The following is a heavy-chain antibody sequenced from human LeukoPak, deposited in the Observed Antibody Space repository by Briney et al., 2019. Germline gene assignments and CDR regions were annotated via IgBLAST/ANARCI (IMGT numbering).Heavy chain of an antibody. Sequence: SETLSLTCTVSGCSISSYYLSWIRQPPGKGLEWIGYIYYSGSTNYNPSLKSRVTISVDTSKNQFSLKLSSVTAADTAVYHCARGADDIVVVPAARWFDPWGQGTLVTVSS. CDR3: ARGADDIVVVPAARWFDP. D-gene: IGHD2-2*01. V-gene: IGHV4-59*01. J-gene: IGHJ5*02. CDR1: GCSISSYY. CDR2: IYYSGST.